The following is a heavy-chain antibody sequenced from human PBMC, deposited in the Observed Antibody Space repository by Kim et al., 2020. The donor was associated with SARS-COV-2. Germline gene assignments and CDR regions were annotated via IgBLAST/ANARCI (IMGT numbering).Heavy chain of an antibody. Sequence: GGSLRLSCAASGFTVSSNYMSWVRQAPGKGLEWVSVIYSGGSTYYADSVKGRFTISRDNSKNTLYLQMNSLRAEDTAVYYCAREGDCSGGSCYRWGWFDPWGQGNLVTVSS. V-gene: IGHV3-53*01. D-gene: IGHD2-15*01. CDR1: GFTVSSNY. CDR2: IYSGGST. J-gene: IGHJ5*02. CDR3: AREGDCSGGSCYRWGWFDP.